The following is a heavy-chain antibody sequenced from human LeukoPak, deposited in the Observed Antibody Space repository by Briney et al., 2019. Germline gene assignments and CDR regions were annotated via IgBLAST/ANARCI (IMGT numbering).Heavy chain of an antibody. V-gene: IGHV4-30-2*01. J-gene: IGHJ3*02. CDR3: ARDVVPYDAFDI. Sequence: PSETLSLTCTVSGGSISSGGYYWSWIRQPPGKGLEWIGYIYHSGSTYYNPSLKSRVTISVDRSKNQFSLKLSSVTAADTAVYYCARDVVPYDAFDIWGQGTMVTVSS. CDR2: IYHSGST. CDR1: GGSISSGGYY.